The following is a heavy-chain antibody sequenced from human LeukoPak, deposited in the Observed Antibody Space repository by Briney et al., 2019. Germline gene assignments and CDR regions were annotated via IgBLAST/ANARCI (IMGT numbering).Heavy chain of an antibody. CDR2: ISYDGSNK. CDR3: AREGRRAAAGRGRYMDV. J-gene: IGHJ6*03. Sequence: PGGSLRLSCAASGFTFSSYAMHWARQAPGKGLEWVAVISYDGSNKYYADSVKGRFTISRDNSENTLYLQMNSLRAEDTAVYYCAREGRRAAAGRGRYMDVWGKGTTVTVSS. D-gene: IGHD6-13*01. CDR1: GFTFSSYA. V-gene: IGHV3-30*01.